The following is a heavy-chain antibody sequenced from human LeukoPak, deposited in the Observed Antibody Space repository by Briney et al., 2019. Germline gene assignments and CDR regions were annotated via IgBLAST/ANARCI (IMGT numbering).Heavy chain of an antibody. Sequence: GGSLRLPCAASGFTFSSYSMNWVRQAPGKGLEWVSSISSSSSYIYYADSVKGRFTISRDNAKNSLYLQMNSLRAEDTAVYYCARFSCSSTSCYNYFDYWGQGTLVTVSS. V-gene: IGHV3-21*01. CDR2: ISSSSSYI. CDR3: ARFSCSSTSCYNYFDY. D-gene: IGHD2-2*02. CDR1: GFTFSSYS. J-gene: IGHJ4*02.